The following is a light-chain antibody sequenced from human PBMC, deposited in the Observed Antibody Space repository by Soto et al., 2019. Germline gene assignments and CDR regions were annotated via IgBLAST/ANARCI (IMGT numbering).Light chain of an antibody. CDR3: QHYNSYSEA. CDR2: GAS. J-gene: IGKJ1*01. V-gene: IGKV3-20*01. CDR1: QSVSSSY. Sequence: EIVLTQSPCTLSLSPGERATLSCRASQSVSSSYLAWYQQKPGQAPRLLIYGASSRATGIPDRFSGSGSGTDFTLTISRLEPEDFATYYCQHYNSYSEAFGQGTKVAIK.